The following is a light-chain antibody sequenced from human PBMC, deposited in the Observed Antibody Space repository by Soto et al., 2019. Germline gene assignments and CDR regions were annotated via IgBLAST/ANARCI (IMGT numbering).Light chain of an antibody. V-gene: IGLV2-11*01. J-gene: IGLJ2*01. CDR3: SSFAGYSTLV. CDR2: DVS. CDR1: SSDVGGYNY. Sequence: QSALTQPRSVSGSPGQSVTISCTGTSSDVGGYNYVSWYQQHPGKAPKVIIYDVSKRPSGVPDRFSGSKSGNTASLTISGLQAEDESDYYCSSFAGYSTLVFGGGTKLTVL.